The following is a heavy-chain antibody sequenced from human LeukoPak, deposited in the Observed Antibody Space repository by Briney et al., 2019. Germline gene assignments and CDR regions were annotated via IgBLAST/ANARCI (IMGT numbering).Heavy chain of an antibody. Sequence: GGSLRLSCAASGFTFSSYEMNWVRQAPGKGLEWVSYISSSGSTIYYADSVKGRFTISRDNAKNSLYLQMNGVRAEDTAVYYCARGGQRIFDYWGQGTLVTVSS. CDR2: ISSSGSTI. V-gene: IGHV3-48*03. J-gene: IGHJ4*02. CDR3: ARGGQRIFDY. CDR1: GFTFSSYE.